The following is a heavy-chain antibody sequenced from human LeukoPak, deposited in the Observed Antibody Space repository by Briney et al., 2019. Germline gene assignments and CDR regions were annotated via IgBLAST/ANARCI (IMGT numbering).Heavy chain of an antibody. V-gene: IGHV4-39*07. CDR3: AKGAGGFSYHNWFDP. J-gene: IGHJ5*02. CDR1: GGSISSSPYY. CDR2: IYYSGTT. Sequence: IPSETLSLTCTVSGGSISSSPYYWGWIRQPPGKGLEWIGSIYYSGTTHYNPSLESRVTISVDTSKNQFSLKLASVTAADTAIYYCAKGAGGFSYHNWFDPWGQGTLVTVSS. D-gene: IGHD5-18*01.